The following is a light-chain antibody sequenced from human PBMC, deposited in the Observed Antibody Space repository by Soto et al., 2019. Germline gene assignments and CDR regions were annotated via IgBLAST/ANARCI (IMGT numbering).Light chain of an antibody. Sequence: QSVLTQPASVSGSPGQSITISCTGTSSDIGSYNLVSWYQQHPGKAPKLMIYEGTKRSSGVSNRFSGSKSGNTASLTISGLQTEDEADYYCCSYAGSSTSVFGGGTKLTVL. V-gene: IGLV2-23*01. J-gene: IGLJ2*01. CDR3: CSYAGSSTSV. CDR1: SSDIGSYNL. CDR2: EGT.